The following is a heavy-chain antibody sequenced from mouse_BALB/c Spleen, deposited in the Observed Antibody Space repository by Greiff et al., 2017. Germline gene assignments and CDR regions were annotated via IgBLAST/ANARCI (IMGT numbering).Heavy chain of an antibody. J-gene: IGHJ3*01. D-gene: IGHD2-4*01. CDR3: TGGYYDYDGAWFAY. V-gene: IGHV1S81*02. Sequence: QVQLKESGAELVKPGASVKLSCKASGYTFTSYYMYWVKQRPGQGLEWIGEINPSNGGTNFNEKFKSKATLTVDKSSSTAYMQLSSLTSEDSAVYYCTGGYYDYDGAWFAYWGQGTLVTVSA. CDR1: GYTFTSYY. CDR2: INPSNGGT.